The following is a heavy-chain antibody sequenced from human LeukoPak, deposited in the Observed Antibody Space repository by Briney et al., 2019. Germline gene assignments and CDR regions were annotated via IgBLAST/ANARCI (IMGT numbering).Heavy chain of an antibody. D-gene: IGHD3-22*01. CDR1: GDSMISYY. J-gene: IGHJ5*02. V-gene: IGHV4-59*01. CDR3: AGLGASGNGYLSWFDP. Sequence: SETLSLTRTVSGDSMISYYWSWIRQPPGKGLEWIGYIYYSGNSNYNPSLKSRVTISVDTSKNQFSLKLSSVTAADTAVYYCAGLGASGNGYLSWFDPWGQGTLVTVSS. CDR2: IYYSGNS.